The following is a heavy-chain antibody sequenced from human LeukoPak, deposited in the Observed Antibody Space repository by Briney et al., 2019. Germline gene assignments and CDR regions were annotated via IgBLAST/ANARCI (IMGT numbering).Heavy chain of an antibody. CDR1: GYSFTSYY. D-gene: IGHD3-22*01. Sequence: GASVKVSCKTSGYSFTSYYLHWVRQAPGQGLEWMGVINPSGGTTTYAQKFQDKVTMSRDSPTSTVYMVLRSLRSEDTAVYYCARCDSSGYYYFFWGQGTLVAVSS. J-gene: IGHJ4*02. CDR2: INPSGGTT. CDR3: ARCDSSGYYYFF. V-gene: IGHV1-46*01.